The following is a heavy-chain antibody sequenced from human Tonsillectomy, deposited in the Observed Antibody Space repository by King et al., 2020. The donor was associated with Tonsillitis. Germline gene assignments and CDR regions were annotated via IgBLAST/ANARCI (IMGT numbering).Heavy chain of an antibody. CDR2: ISGDGGST. CDR3: AKVRFGCWYNLDY. CDR1: GFTFDDYV. J-gene: IGHJ4*02. V-gene: IGHV3-43*02. Sequence: VQLVESGGGVVQPGGSLRLSCAASGFTFDDYVLDWVRQAPGKGLEWVSLISGDGGSTYHADSVRGRFTIARDNSKNSLYLQMNSRGTEDTALYYCAKVRFGCWYNLDYWGQGTLVTVSS. D-gene: IGHD1-14*01.